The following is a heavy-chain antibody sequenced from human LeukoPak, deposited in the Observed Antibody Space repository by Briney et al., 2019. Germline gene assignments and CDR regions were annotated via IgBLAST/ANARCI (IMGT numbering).Heavy chain of an antibody. CDR1: GYTFTSYY. V-gene: IGHV1-2*02. J-gene: IGHJ6*03. Sequence: ASVKVSCKASGYTFTSYYMHWVRQAPGQGLEWMGWINPNSGGTNYAQKFQGRVTMTRDTSISTAYMELSRLRSDDTAVYYCARDLGYSYGNYYYYYMDVWGKGTTVTISS. CDR2: INPNSGGT. CDR3: ARDLGYSYGNYYYYYMDV. D-gene: IGHD5-18*01.